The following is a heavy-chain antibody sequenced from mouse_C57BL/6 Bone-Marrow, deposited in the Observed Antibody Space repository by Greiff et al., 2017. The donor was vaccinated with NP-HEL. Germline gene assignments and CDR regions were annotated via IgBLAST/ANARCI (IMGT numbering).Heavy chain of an antibody. V-gene: IGHV6-3*01. J-gene: IGHJ3*01. Sequence: EVKVEESGGGLVQPGGSMKLSCVASGFTFSNYWMNWVRQSPEKGLEWVAQIRLKSDNYATHYAESVKGRFTISRDDSKSSVYLQMNNLRAEDTGIYYCTGDRGSNPSWFAYWGQGTLVTVSA. CDR3: TGDRGSNPSWFAY. CDR2: IRLKSDNYAT. D-gene: IGHD2-5*01. CDR1: GFTFSNYW.